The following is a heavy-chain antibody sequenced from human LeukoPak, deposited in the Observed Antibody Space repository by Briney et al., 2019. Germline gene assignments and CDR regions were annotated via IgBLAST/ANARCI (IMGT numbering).Heavy chain of an antibody. CDR3: ARWPSGVGWFGELFSGPHYCMDV. CDR1: GFTFSSYG. V-gene: IGHV3-30*03. CDR2: ISYDGSNK. Sequence: GGSLRLSCAASGFTFSSYGMHWVRQAPGKGLEWVAVISYDGSNKYYADSVKGRFTISRDNSKNTLYLQMNGLRAEDTAVYYCARWPSGVGWFGELFSGPHYCMDVWGKGTTVTISS. D-gene: IGHD3-10*01. J-gene: IGHJ6*03.